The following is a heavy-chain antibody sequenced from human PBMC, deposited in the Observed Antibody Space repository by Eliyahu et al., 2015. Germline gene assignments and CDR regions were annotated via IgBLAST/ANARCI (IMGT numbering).Heavy chain of an antibody. J-gene: IGHJ4*02. D-gene: IGHD3-3*01. CDR3: ARDCIDYYDFWSGYTVGVRIDY. CDR1: GYTFTRSG. CDR2: VSAYNGNT. V-gene: IGHV1-18*04. Sequence: QVQLVQSGAEVKKPGASVXVSCKASGYTFTRSGIXWXRXAPGQGLEWMGWVSAYNGNTNYAQKLQGRVTMTTDTSTSTAYMELRSLRSDDTAVYYCARDCIDYYDFWSGYTVGVRIDYWGQGTLVTVSS.